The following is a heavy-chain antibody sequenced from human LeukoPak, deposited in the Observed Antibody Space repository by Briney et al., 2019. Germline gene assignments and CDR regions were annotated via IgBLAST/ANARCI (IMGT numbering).Heavy chain of an antibody. CDR3: ARDDYGDYLNWFDP. Sequence: SETLSLTCTVSGGSISSYYWSWIRQPPGKGLEWIGYIYYSGSTNYNPSLKSRVTISVDTSKNQLSLKLSSVTAADTAVYYCARDDYGDYLNWFDPWGQGTLVTVSS. CDR1: GGSISSYY. J-gene: IGHJ5*02. D-gene: IGHD4-17*01. V-gene: IGHV4-59*12. CDR2: IYYSGST.